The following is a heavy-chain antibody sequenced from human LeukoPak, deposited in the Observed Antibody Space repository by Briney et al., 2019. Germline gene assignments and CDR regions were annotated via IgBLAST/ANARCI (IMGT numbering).Heavy chain of an antibody. Sequence: PGGSLRLSCAASGFTFSSYGMQWVRQAPGKGLEWVAVIWYDGSHKYNADSVKGRFTISRDNSKNTLYLQMNSLRVEDTAVYYCAKDPTAMVTGAFDYWGQGTLVTVSS. CDR3: AKDPTAMVTGAFDY. D-gene: IGHD5-18*01. CDR2: IWYDGSHK. V-gene: IGHV3-30*02. CDR1: GFTFSSYG. J-gene: IGHJ4*02.